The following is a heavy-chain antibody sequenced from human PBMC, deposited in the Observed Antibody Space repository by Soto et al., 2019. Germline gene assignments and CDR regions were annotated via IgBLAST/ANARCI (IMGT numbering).Heavy chain of an antibody. J-gene: IGHJ4*02. CDR2: IYGDDDK. CDR3: AHRVPRVYAFDW. CDR1: GFSLSTTGVG. Sequence: QITLKESGPTLVKPTQTLTLTCTFSGFSLSTTGVGVGWIRQPPGKALEWLALIYGDDDKRYSPSLKSRLTITQGTSKNHSVLTLATFDPVDTATGFGAHRVPRVYAFDWWGPATMLTVSA. D-gene: IGHD2-2*01. V-gene: IGHV2-5*02.